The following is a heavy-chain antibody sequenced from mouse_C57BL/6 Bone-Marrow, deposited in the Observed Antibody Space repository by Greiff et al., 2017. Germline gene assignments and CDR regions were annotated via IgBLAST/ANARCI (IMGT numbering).Heavy chain of an antibody. V-gene: IGHV1-22*01. CDR2: INPNNGGT. CDR3: ARYVFYYDIPYFDY. J-gene: IGHJ2*01. D-gene: IGHD1-1*01. Sequence: EVQLQQPGPELVKPGASVTMSCKASGYTFTDYNMHWVKQSHGKSLEWIGYINPNNGGTSSNQQFKGKATLTVNKSSSTAYRELRSLTSEDAAVYYCARYVFYYDIPYFDYWGQGTTLTVSS. CDR1: GYTFTDYN.